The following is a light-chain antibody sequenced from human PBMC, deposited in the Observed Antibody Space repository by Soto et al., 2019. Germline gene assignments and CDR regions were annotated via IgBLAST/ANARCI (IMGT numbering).Light chain of an antibody. J-gene: IGKJ5*01. CDR1: QSVSSY. CDR2: DAS. CDR3: QQRSNWIT. V-gene: IGKV3-11*01. Sequence: EIVLTQSPATLSLSPGERATLSCRASQSVSSYLAWYQQKPGQAPRLLIYDASNRATGIPARFSGSGSGTDCTLTISSLEHEDVAGYDGQQRSNWITVGQGTRLEIK.